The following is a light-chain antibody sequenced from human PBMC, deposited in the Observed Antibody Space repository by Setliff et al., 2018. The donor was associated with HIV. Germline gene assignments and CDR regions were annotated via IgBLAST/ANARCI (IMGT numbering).Light chain of an antibody. Sequence: QSALTQPASVSGSPGQSITISCSGTISGIGSYNFVSRYQQHPGKAPKLMMSDVNKRPSEVSDRFSGSKSGNTASLTISGLQAEDEANYYCSSYTTSSTYVFGPGTKVTVL. CDR2: DVN. V-gene: IGLV2-14*03. CDR3: SSYTTSSTYV. J-gene: IGLJ1*01. CDR1: ISGIGSYNF.